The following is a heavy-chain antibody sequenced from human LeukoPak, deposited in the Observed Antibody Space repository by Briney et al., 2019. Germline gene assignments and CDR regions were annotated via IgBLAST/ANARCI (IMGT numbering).Heavy chain of an antibody. D-gene: IGHD6-13*01. Sequence: PGGSLRLSCEASGFTFSSYSMNWVRQAPGKGLEWVSSISSSSSYIYYADSVKGRFTISRDNAKNSLYLQMNSLRAEDTAVYYCARSFLSIAAAATDYWGQGTLVTVSS. CDR2: ISSSSSYI. V-gene: IGHV3-21*01. J-gene: IGHJ4*02. CDR1: GFTFSSYS. CDR3: ARSFLSIAAAATDY.